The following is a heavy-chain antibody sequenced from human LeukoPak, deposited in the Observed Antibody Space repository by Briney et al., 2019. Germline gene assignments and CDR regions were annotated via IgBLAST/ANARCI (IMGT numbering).Heavy chain of an antibody. V-gene: IGHV3-21*04. J-gene: IGHJ6*03. CDR2: ISSSSSYI. Sequence: GGSLRLSCAASGFPFSSYAMNWVRQAPGKGLEWVSSISSSSSYIYYADSVKGRFTISRDNSKNTLYLQMNSLRAEDTAVYYCAKAMVPIYYYYYMDVWGKGTTVTVSS. D-gene: IGHD2-8*01. CDR3: AKAMVPIYYYYYMDV. CDR1: GFPFSSYA.